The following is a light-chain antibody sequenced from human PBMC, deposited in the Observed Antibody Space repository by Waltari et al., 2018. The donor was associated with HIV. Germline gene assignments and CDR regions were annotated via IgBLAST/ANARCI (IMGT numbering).Light chain of an antibody. J-gene: IGKJ1*01. Sequence: DIVMTQSPDSLAVSLGERATTHCKSSQSVLYSPNNKNYLAWYQQKPGQPPKLLIYWASTRESGVPDRFSGSGSQTDFTLTISSLQAEDVAVYYCQQYYSTLRTFGQGTKVEIK. V-gene: IGKV4-1*01. CDR1: QSVLYSPNNKNY. CDR3: QQYYSTLRT. CDR2: WAS.